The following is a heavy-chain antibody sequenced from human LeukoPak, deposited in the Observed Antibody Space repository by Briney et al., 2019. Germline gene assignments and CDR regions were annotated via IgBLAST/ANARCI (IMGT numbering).Heavy chain of an antibody. V-gene: IGHV3-33*08. CDR2: IWYDGSNK. Sequence: GGSLRLSCAASRFTFSSYGMHWVRQAPGKGLEWVAVIWYDGSNKYYADSVKGRFTISRDNSKNTLYLQMNSLRAEDTAVYYCARDFRAPTVTTGGYWGQGTLVTVSS. CDR3: ARDFRAPTVTTGGY. J-gene: IGHJ4*02. CDR1: RFTFSSYG. D-gene: IGHD4-17*01.